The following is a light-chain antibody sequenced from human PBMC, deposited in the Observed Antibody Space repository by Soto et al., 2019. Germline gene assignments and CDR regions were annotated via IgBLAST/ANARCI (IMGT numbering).Light chain of an antibody. CDR3: QQRSNWPLFT. CDR1: QSVSRN. J-gene: IGKJ3*01. V-gene: IGKV3-15*01. CDR2: GAS. Sequence: EVVLTQSPATLSVSPGDRATLSCRASQSVSRNLAWYQQKPGQAPRLLIYGASTRATGVPARFSGSGSATEFTLSISSLQSEDVAVYYCQQRSNWPLFTFGPGTKVDV.